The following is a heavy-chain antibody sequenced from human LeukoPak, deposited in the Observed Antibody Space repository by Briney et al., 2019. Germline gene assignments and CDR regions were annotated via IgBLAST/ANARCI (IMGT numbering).Heavy chain of an antibody. J-gene: IGHJ4*02. CDR3: AKESGKFDY. V-gene: IGHV3-43*02. Sequence: GGSLRLSCVASGLPIADFAMHWVRQAPGKGLEWVSLISGDGVSTFYADSVKGRFSISRDNSTNSLYLEMNSLRTEDAAMYYCAKESGKFDYWGQGTLVAVSS. CDR2: ISGDGVST. CDR1: GLPIADFA.